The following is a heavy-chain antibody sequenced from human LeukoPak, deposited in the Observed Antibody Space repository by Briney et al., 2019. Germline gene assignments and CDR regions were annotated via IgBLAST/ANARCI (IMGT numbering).Heavy chain of an antibody. Sequence: PGGSLRLSCAVSGFTVSNYYMTWVRQAPGKGLEWVSIIYTGGNTFYTDSVRGRFTISRDNSKNTVYLQMNSLRAEDTAVYYCARDLVSLGAFKAFDIWGQGTMVTVSS. J-gene: IGHJ3*02. CDR3: ARDLVSLGAFKAFDI. V-gene: IGHV3-53*01. CDR2: IYTGGNT. D-gene: IGHD3-9*01. CDR1: GFTVSNYY.